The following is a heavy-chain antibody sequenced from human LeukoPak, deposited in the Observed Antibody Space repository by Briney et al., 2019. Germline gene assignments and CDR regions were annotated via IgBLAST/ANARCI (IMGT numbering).Heavy chain of an antibody. D-gene: IGHD3-16*01. CDR1: GFIFSTYG. Sequence: GGSLRLSCAASGFIFSTYGMYWVRQAPGKGLEWVAFIRHDGSIKNYADSVKGRSTISRDNSRNTLYLQMNSLRAEDTAVYYCAKDSLADIDYWGQGTLVTVSS. CDR3: AKDSLADIDY. J-gene: IGHJ4*02. CDR2: IRHDGSIK. V-gene: IGHV3-30*02.